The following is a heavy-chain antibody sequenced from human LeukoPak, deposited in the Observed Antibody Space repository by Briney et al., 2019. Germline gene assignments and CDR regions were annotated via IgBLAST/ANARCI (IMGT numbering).Heavy chain of an antibody. CDR2: IYSSGST. V-gene: IGHV4-59*01. J-gene: IGHJ4*02. Sequence: SETLSLTCTVSGGSISSYYWSWIRQPPGKGLEWIGYIYSSGSTNYNPSLKSRITISVDTSKNQFSLKLSSVTAADTAVYYRARFAYCGGHCWYYFDYWGQGSLVTVSS. D-gene: IGHD2-21*02. CDR3: ARFAYCGGHCWYYFDY. CDR1: GGSISSYY.